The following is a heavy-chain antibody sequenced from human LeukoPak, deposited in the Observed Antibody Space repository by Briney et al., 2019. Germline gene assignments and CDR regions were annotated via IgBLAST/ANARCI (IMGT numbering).Heavy chain of an antibody. CDR1: GFTFSSYA. J-gene: IGHJ4*02. CDR3: ARDECSSTSCPTGY. V-gene: IGHV3-21*01. CDR2: ISSSSSYI. D-gene: IGHD2-2*01. Sequence: GGSLRLSCAASGFTFSSYAMSWVRQAPGKGLEWVSSISSSSSYIYYADSVKGRFTISRDNAKNSLYLQMNSLRAEDTAVYYCARDECSSTSCPTGYWGQGTLVTVSS.